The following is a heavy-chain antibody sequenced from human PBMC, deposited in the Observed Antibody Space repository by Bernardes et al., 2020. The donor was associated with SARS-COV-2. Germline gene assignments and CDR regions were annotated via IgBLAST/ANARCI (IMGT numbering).Heavy chain of an antibody. V-gene: IGHV3-30*18. Sequence: GGSLRLACAATGLTFSSYGMHWVRQAPGKGLEWVAVISYDGSNKYYADSVKGRFTISRDNSKNTLYLQMNSLRAEDTAVYYCAKTYRCGGDCYSLDYWGQGTLVTVSS. CDR2: ISYDGSNK. D-gene: IGHD2-21*02. CDR1: GLTFSSYG. J-gene: IGHJ4*02. CDR3: AKTYRCGGDCYSLDY.